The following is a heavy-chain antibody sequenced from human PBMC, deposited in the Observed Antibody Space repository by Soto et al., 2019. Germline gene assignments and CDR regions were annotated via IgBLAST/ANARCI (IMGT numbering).Heavy chain of an antibody. CDR1: GYTFTSYG. CDR2: ISAYNGNT. D-gene: IGHD3-3*01. V-gene: IGHV1-18*01. J-gene: IGHJ4*02. CDR3: ARTHTIFGVVPTVFDY. Sequence: ASVKVSCKASGYTFTSYGISWVRQAPGQGLEWMGWISAYNGNTNYAQKLQGRVTMTTDTSTSTAYMELRSLRSDDTAVYYCARTHTIFGVVPTVFDYWGQGTLVTVS.